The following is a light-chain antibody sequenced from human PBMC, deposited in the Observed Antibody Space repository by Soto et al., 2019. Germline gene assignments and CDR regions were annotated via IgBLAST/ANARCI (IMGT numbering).Light chain of an antibody. V-gene: IGKV3-20*01. CDR3: QQYGSSPLT. CDR2: GAS. Sequence: EIVLTQSPGTLSLSPGERATLSCRASQSVGSSYLAWYQQKPGQAPRLLIYGASSRATGIPDRFSGSGSRTDFTLTISRLEPEDFAEYYCQQYGSSPLTFGGGTKVEI. J-gene: IGKJ4*01. CDR1: QSVGSSY.